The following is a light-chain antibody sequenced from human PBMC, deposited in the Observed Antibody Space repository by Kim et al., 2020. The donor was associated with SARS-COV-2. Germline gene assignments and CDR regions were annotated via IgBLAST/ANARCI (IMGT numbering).Light chain of an antibody. CDR1: QSVSSSY. CDR3: QQYGNSPRT. V-gene: IGKV3-20*01. J-gene: IGKJ1*01. CDR2: AAS. Sequence: CPGEKPTVSCRASQSVSSSYLAWYQQRPGQAPRLLIFAASHRAADVPDRFSGSASGTDFTLTISRLEPEDFAMYYCQQYGNSPRTFGQGTKVDIK.